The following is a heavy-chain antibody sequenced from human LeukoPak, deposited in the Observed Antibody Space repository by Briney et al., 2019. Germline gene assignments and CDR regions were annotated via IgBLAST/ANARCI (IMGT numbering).Heavy chain of an antibody. CDR1: GFTFSSFP. CDR3: ARDTYYYDRRFDY. CDR2: ISYDGSDK. D-gene: IGHD3-22*01. V-gene: IGHV3-30*01. J-gene: IGHJ4*02. Sequence: PGGSLRLSCAASGFTFSSFPMHWARQAPGKGLEGVAVISYDGSDKYYADSVKGRFTVSRDNSKNTLYLQMNSPGVEDTAVYYCARDTYYYDRRFDYWGQGTLVTVSS.